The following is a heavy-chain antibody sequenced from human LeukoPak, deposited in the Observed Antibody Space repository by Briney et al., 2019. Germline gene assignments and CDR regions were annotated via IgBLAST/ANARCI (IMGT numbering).Heavy chain of an antibody. V-gene: IGHV1-2*06. J-gene: IGHJ4*02. CDR1: GYTFTGYY. Sequence: ASVKVSCKASGYTFTGYYMHWVREAPGQELEWMGRFNPNSGGTSYAQKFQGRVTMTRDTSISTAYMELSRLRSDDTAVYYCARDLPFGTRDFDYWGQGTLVTVSP. CDR3: ARDLPFGTRDFDY. D-gene: IGHD6-13*01. CDR2: FNPNSGGT.